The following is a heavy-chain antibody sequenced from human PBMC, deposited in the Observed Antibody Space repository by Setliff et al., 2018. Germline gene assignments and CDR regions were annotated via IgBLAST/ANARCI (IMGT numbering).Heavy chain of an antibody. V-gene: IGHV1-18*01. CDR1: GYRFTTYG. D-gene: IGHD3-9*01. Sequence: GASVKVSCKASGYRFTTYGINWVRQAPGQGLEWMGWISPYSGNTKYAQKFQGRVTMTADTSTSTAYMELRSLRFDDTAVYYCARDILLVEGVSVTGCWFDSWGQGALVTSPQ. CDR3: ARDILLVEGVSVTGCWFDS. J-gene: IGHJ5*01. CDR2: ISPYSGNT.